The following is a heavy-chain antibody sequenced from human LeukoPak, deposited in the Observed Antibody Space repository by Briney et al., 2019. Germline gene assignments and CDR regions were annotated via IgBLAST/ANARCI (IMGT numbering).Heavy chain of an antibody. CDR3: ARIGVGATPSPYYWYFDL. J-gene: IGHJ2*01. Sequence: SETLSLTCAVYGGSFSGYYWSWIRQPPGKGLEWIGEINHSGSTNYNPSLKSRVTISVDTSKNQFSLKLSSVTAADTAVYYCARIGVGATPSPYYWYFDLWGRGILVTVSS. CDR1: GGSFSGYY. D-gene: IGHD1-26*01. CDR2: INHSGST. V-gene: IGHV4-34*01.